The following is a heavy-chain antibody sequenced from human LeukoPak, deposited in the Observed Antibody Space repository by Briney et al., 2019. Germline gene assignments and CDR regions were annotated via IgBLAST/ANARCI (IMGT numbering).Heavy chain of an antibody. CDR3: AKGVRLWFAFYFDY. J-gene: IGHJ4*02. V-gene: IGHV3-23*01. Sequence: GGSLRLSCAASGFNLGNYAMSWFRQAPGKGLAWVSAISGYGYNTYYADSVKGRFTISSESSGNTLSLQMHNLRAEDTAVYYCAKGVRLWFAFYFDYWGQGTLVTVSS. CDR1: GFNLGNYA. D-gene: IGHD3-10*01. CDR2: ISGYGYNT.